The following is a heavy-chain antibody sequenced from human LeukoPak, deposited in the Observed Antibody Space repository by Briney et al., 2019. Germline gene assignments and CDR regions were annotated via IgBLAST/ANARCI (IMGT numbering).Heavy chain of an antibody. CDR3: ATYSSSSGWFDP. V-gene: IGHV3-48*03. J-gene: IGHJ5*02. CDR1: GFTFSSYE. Sequence: PGGSLRLSCAASGFTFSSYEMNWVRQAPGKGLEWVSYISSSGSTIYYADSVKGRFTISRDNSKNTLYLQMNSLRAEDTAVYYCATYSSSSGWFDPWGQGTLVTVSS. CDR2: ISSSGSTI. D-gene: IGHD6-6*01.